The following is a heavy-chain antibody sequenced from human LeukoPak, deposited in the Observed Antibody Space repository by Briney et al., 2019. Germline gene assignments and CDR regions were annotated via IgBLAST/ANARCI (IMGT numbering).Heavy chain of an antibody. J-gene: IGHJ4*02. D-gene: IGHD5-18*01. CDR3: AKGYTYGYKDTSDC. Sequence: PGRSLRLSCAASGFTFSSYGMHWVRQAPGKGLEWVAVISYDGSNKYYADSVKGRFTISRDNSKNTLYLQMNSLTAEDTAVYYCAKGYTYGYKDTSDCWGQGTLVTVSS. CDR2: ISYDGSNK. CDR1: GFTFSSYG. V-gene: IGHV3-30*18.